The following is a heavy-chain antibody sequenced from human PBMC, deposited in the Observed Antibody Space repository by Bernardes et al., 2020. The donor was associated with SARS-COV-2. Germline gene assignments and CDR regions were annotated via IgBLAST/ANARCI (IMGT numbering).Heavy chain of an antibody. CDR3: ARESTPGLRAIGY. J-gene: IGHJ4*02. Sequence: ASMKVSCKASGYSFSSYGTIWVRQAPGQGLEWMGWISAYNGNIEYAQKFQGRVTMTTDTSANTGYMDLRSLRSDDTAVYYCARESTPGLRAIGYWGQGTLVTVSS. CDR2: ISAYNGNI. V-gene: IGHV1-18*01. CDR1: GYSFSSYG. D-gene: IGHD3-16*01.